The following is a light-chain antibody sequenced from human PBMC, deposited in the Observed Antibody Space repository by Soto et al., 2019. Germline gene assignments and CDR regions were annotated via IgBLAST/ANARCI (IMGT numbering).Light chain of an antibody. CDR3: QQLNIFPPLFT. CDR2: GAS. Sequence: DIQLTQSPFFLSASVGDRVTITCRASQGIRSYLAWYQQRPGKAPELLIYGASTLRTGVASRFSGSGSGTEFTLTISSLQPEDFATYFCQQLNIFPPLFTFXPGTKVDIK. CDR1: QGIRSY. V-gene: IGKV1-9*01. J-gene: IGKJ3*01.